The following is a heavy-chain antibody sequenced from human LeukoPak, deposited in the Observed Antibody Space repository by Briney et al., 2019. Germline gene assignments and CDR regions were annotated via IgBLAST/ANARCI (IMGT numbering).Heavy chain of an antibody. CDR3: ARGRRNYDFWSGHGRWFDP. CDR2: IYYSGST. CDR1: GGSISSYY. J-gene: IGHJ5*02. D-gene: IGHD3-3*01. V-gene: IGHV4-59*12. Sequence: SETLSLTCTVSGGSISSYYWSWIRQPPGKGLEWIGCIYYSGSTNYNPSLKSRVTISVDTSKNQFSLKLSSVTAADTAVYYCARGRRNYDFWSGHGRWFDPWGQGTLVTVSS.